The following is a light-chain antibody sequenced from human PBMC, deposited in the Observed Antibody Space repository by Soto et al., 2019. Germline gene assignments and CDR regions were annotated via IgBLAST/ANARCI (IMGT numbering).Light chain of an antibody. CDR3: SSYTRSSTFV. CDR2: EVT. V-gene: IGLV2-14*01. Sequence: QSALTLPASVSGSPGQSITISCTGTSSEVGDYNSVSWYQQEPGKAPKLMIYEVTNRPSGVSNRFSGSKSANTASLTISGLQAEDEADYYCSSYTRSSTFVFGTGTKLTVL. J-gene: IGLJ1*01. CDR1: SSEVGDYNS.